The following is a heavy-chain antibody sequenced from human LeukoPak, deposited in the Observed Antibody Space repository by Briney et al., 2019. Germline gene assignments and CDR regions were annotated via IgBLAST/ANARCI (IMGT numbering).Heavy chain of an antibody. J-gene: IGHJ4*02. D-gene: IGHD5-18*01. CDR3: ARDLSGVTGYTYGRGIDY. V-gene: IGHV3-7*01. CDR2: IKKDGSEK. Sequence: GGSLRLSCAASGFTFSSYWMSWVRQAPGKGLEWVANIKKDGSEKYYVDSVKGRFTISRDNAKTSLYLQMNSLRAEDTAVCYCARDLSGVTGYTYGRGIDYWGQGTLVTVSS. CDR1: GFTFSSYW.